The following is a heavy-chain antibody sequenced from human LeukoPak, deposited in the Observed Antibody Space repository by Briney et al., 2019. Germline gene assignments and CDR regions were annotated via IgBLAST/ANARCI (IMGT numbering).Heavy chain of an antibody. V-gene: IGHV3-15*01. CDR2: IKSKADGETT. Sequence: KAGGSLRLSCAASGFTFSNAWMSWVRQAPGKGLEWVGRIKSKADGETTDYAAPVKGRFAISRDDSKDTLYLQMNSLKTEDTAVYYCATAPGVGSGWYAEGFDYWGQGTLVTVSS. CDR3: ATAPGVGSGWYAEGFDY. J-gene: IGHJ4*02. CDR1: GFTFSNAW. D-gene: IGHD6-19*01.